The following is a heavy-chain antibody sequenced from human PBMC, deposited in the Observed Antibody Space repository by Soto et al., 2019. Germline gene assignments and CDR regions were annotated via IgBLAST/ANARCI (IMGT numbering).Heavy chain of an antibody. CDR3: ARASKYSRERYVPSGI. CDR2: INPNDDAI. D-gene: IGHD6-6*01. Sequence: QVQLVQSGAEVKKPGASVKICCKASGYNFTDYDMHWVRQAPGQGLEWMGMINPNDDAINYAQKFQGRVTMPRDTPTSTVYMELSSLSFEDTAMYYCARASKYSRERYVPSGIWGQGTLITVSS. CDR1: GYNFTDYD. J-gene: IGHJ4*02. V-gene: IGHV1-46*01.